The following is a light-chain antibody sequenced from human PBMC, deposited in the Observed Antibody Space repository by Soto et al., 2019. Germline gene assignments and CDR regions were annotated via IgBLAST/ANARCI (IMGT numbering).Light chain of an antibody. CDR1: SSDVGGYNY. Sequence: QSALTQPASVSGSPGQSXTISCTGTSSDVGGYNYVSWYQQHPGKAPKLMIYEVSNRPSGVSNRFSGSKSGNTASLTISGLQAEDEADYYCSSYTSSRTGVFGTGTKLTVL. CDR3: SSYTSSRTGV. V-gene: IGLV2-14*01. J-gene: IGLJ1*01. CDR2: EVS.